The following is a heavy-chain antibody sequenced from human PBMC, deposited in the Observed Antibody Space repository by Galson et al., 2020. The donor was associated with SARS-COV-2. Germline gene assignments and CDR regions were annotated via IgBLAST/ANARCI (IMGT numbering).Heavy chain of an antibody. CDR1: GFSFTASA. V-gene: IGHV1-58*01. J-gene: IGHJ4*02. Sequence: VKVSCKTSGFSFTASAVQWVRQARGQRLEWIGWIVVGSGKTNYAQKFQERVTITRDMSTSTAYMEMSSLRSEDTAVYYCAAFVGNNPAYWGQGTLVTVSS. CDR3: AAFVGNNPAY. CDR2: IVVGSGKT. D-gene: IGHD1-26*01.